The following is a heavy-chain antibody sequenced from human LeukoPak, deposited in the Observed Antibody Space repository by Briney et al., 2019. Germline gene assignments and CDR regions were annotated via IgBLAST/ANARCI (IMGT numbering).Heavy chain of an antibody. CDR1: GGSISSGSYY. CDR3: ARDPPYYYDTMRGALDI. Sequence: PSQTLSLTCTVSGGSISSGSYYWSWIRQPAGKGLEWIGRINTSGSTHYNPSLKSRVTISVDMSKNLFSLKLSSVTAAGTAVYYCARDPPYYYDTMRGALDIWGQGTMVTVSS. V-gene: IGHV4-61*02. D-gene: IGHD3-22*01. J-gene: IGHJ3*02. CDR2: INTSGST.